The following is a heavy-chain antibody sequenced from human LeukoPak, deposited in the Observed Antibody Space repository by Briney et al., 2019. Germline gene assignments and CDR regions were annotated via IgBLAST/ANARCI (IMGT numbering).Heavy chain of an antibody. CDR2: INHSGSP. J-gene: IGHJ5*02. D-gene: IGHD3-10*01. Sequence: SETLSLTCAVYGGSFSGYYWSWIRQPPGKGLEWIGEINHSGSPNYNPSLKSRVTISVDTSKNQFSLKLSSVTAADTAVYYCARGIPIYGSGASRFDPWGQGTLVTVSS. CDR3: ARGIPIYGSGASRFDP. CDR1: GGSFSGYY. V-gene: IGHV4-34*01.